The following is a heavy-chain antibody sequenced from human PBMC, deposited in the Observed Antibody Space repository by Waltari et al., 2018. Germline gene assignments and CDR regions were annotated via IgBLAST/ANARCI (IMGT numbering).Heavy chain of an antibody. CDR3: AKDVSRDSVVVIAPGY. D-gene: IGHD2-21*01. V-gene: IGHV3-66*03. Sequence: EVQLVESGGGLIQPGGSLRLSCAASGFTVSSNYMSWVRQAPGKGLEWVSVIYSGGSTYYADSVKGRFTISRDNSKNTLYLQMNSLRAEDTAVYYCAKDVSRDSVVVIAPGYWGQGTLVTVSS. J-gene: IGHJ4*02. CDR2: IYSGGST. CDR1: GFTVSSNY.